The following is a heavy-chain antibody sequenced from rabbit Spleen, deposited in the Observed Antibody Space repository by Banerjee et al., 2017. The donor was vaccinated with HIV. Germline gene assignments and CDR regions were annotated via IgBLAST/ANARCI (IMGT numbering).Heavy chain of an antibody. J-gene: IGHJ4*01. CDR1: GFSFSSGYD. CDR2: IAGSSSGFT. Sequence: QEQLVESGGGLVKPGASLTLICTASGFSFSSGYDMSWVRQAPGKGLEWISCIAGSSSGFTYSATWAKGRFTCSKTSSTTVTLQMTSLTVADTATYFCARDTGSGHYIDAYFDLWGPGTLVTVS. D-gene: IGHD1-1*01. V-gene: IGHV1S45*01. CDR3: ARDTGSGHYIDAYFDL.